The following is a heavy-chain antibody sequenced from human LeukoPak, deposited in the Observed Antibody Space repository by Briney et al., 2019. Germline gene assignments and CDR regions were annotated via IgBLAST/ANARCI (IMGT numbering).Heavy chain of an antibody. CDR1: GGSLSGGGYN. V-gene: IGHV4-30-4*08. CDR2: IYYSGST. Sequence: PLRTPFPPRTVSGGSLSGGGYNWGWIRQPPGKGLGGVGDIYYSGSTYYNPSLKSRDTISVDTSKNQFSLKLSSVTAADTAVYYCARGIYGYYYYYMDVWGKGTTVTVSS. J-gene: IGHJ6*03. CDR3: ARGIYGYYYYYMDV. D-gene: IGHD3-3*02.